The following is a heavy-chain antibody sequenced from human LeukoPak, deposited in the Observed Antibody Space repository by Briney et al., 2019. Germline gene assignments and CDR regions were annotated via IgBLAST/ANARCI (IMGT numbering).Heavy chain of an antibody. CDR2: ISGSSSYI. J-gene: IGHJ4*02. V-gene: IGHV3-21*01. Sequence: GGSLRLSCAASGFTFSSYSMNWVRQAPGKGLEWISSISGSSSYINYADSVKGRFTISRDNAQNSLFLQLNSLRAEDTAVYYCARGTYYYDSSGYLVDYWGQGTLVTVSS. CDR1: GFTFSSYS. D-gene: IGHD3-22*01. CDR3: ARGTYYYDSSGYLVDY.